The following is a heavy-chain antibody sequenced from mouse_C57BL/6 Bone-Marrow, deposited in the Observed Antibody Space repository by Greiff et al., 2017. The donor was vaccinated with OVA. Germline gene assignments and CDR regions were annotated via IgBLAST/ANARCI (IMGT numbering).Heavy chain of an antibody. J-gene: IGHJ2*01. Sequence: QVQLQQSGPELVKPGASVKISCKASGYAFSSSWMNWVKQRPGKGLEWIGRIYPGDGDTNYNGKFKGKATLTADEYSSTAYMQLSSLTSEDSAVYFCAIHEDSYYASYFDYWGQGTTLTVSS. CDR2: IYPGDGDT. V-gene: IGHV1-82*01. D-gene: IGHD2-12*01. CDR1: GYAFSSSW. CDR3: AIHEDSYYASYFDY.